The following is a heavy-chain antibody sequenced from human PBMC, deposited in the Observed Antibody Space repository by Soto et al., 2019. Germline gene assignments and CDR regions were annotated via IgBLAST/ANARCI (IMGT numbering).Heavy chain of an antibody. CDR2: IYYSGST. D-gene: IGHD1-20*01. Sequence: SETLSLTCTVSGGSISSYYWSWIRQPPGKGLEWIGYIYYSGSTNYNPSLKSRVTISVDTSKNQFSLKLSSVTAADTAVYYCARLTGITGIARGAWGWGMDVWGQGTTVTVSS. CDR1: GGSISSYY. V-gene: IGHV4-59*01. CDR3: ARLTGITGIARGAWGWGMDV. J-gene: IGHJ6*02.